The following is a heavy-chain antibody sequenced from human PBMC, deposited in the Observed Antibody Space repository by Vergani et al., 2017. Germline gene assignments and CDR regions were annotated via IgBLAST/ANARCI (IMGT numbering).Heavy chain of an antibody. CDR3: ARGRIQLWLRDARYFDL. Sequence: QVQLQQWGAGLLKPSETLSLTCAVYGGSFSGYYWSWIRPPPGKGLEWIGEINHSGSTNYNPSLKSRVTISVDTSKNQFSLKLSSVTAAETAVYYCARGRIQLWLRDARYFDLWGRGTLVTVSS. D-gene: IGHD5-18*01. CDR2: INHSGST. J-gene: IGHJ2*01. V-gene: IGHV4-34*01. CDR1: GGSFSGYY.